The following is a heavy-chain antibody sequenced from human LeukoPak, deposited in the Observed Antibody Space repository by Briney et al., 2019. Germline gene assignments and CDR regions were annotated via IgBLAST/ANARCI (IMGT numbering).Heavy chain of an antibody. V-gene: IGHV3-9*01. Sequence: PGRSLRLSCAASGFTFDDYAMHWVRQAPGKGLEWVSGISWNSGSVGYADSVKGRFTISRDNSKNTLYLQMNSLRAEDTAVYYCAKDRGYSYGPDYWGQGTLVTVSS. CDR3: AKDRGYSYGPDY. CDR1: GFTFDDYA. J-gene: IGHJ4*02. D-gene: IGHD5-18*01. CDR2: ISWNSGSV.